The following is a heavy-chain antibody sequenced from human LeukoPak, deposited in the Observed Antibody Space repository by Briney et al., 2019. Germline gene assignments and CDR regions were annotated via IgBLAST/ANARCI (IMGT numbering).Heavy chain of an antibody. CDR2: IIPILGIA. V-gene: IGHV1-69*04. Sequence: ASVKVSCKVSGYTLTELSMHWVRQAPGQGLEWMGRIIPILGIANYAQKFQGRVTITADKSTSTAYMELSSLRSEDTAVYYCARGRGSYGPTFDYWGQGTLVTVSS. CDR1: GYTLTELS. D-gene: IGHD5-18*01. J-gene: IGHJ4*02. CDR3: ARGRGSYGPTFDY.